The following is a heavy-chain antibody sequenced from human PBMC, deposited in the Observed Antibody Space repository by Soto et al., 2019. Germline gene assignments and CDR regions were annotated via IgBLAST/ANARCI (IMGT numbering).Heavy chain of an antibody. J-gene: IGHJ4*02. Sequence: ASVKVSCKASGYTFSDYYVHWVRQAPGQGLEWMGLINPNGGSTTYAQKFQGRVTMTRDTSTTTVYMELSSLRSEDTAVYYCLRGEYRSGWYSVYWGQGTLVTVSS. V-gene: IGHV1-46*01. CDR3: LRGEYRSGWYSVY. CDR1: GYTFSDYY. CDR2: INPNGGST. D-gene: IGHD6-19*01.